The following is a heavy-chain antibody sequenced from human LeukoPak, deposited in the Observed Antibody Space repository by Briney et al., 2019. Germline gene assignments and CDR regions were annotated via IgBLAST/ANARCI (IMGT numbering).Heavy chain of an antibody. CDR1: ELIFSNYA. V-gene: IGHV3-23*01. Sequence: GGSLSLSCAASELIFSNYAMSWVRQAPGKGLEWVSGITSGFTPHYADSVKGRFTISRDNSKNTFHLQMNSLRAEDTAVYYCAKDYSDSRVADVFFEYWGQGTLVTVSS. J-gene: IGHJ4*02. D-gene: IGHD2-15*01. CDR2: ITSGFTP. CDR3: AKDYSDSRVADVFFEY.